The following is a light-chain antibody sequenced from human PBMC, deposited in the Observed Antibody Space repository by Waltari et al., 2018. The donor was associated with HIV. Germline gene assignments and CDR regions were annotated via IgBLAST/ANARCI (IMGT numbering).Light chain of an antibody. V-gene: IGKV3-15*01. CDR2: GAT. J-gene: IGKJ4*01. Sequence: ETVMTQSPDILSVPPGERPTLSCRASQSVGGDVAWYQQKPGQAPRLLIYGATSRATGIPARFSASGSGTEFILTISSLQSEDFAVYFCQQYNHWPLTFGGGTKVEIK. CDR3: QQYNHWPLT. CDR1: QSVGGD.